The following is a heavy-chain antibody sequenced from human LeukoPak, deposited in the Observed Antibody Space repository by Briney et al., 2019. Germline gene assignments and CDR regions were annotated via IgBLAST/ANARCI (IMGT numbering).Heavy chain of an antibody. Sequence: PGGSLRLSCAASGFTFSSYEMNWVRQAPGKGLEWVSYISSSGSTIYYADSVKGRFTISRDNAKNSLYLQMNSLRAEDTAVYYCARGGDSSSWLTWFDPWGQGTLVTVSS. J-gene: IGHJ5*02. D-gene: IGHD6-13*01. CDR2: ISSSGSTI. CDR1: GFTFSSYE. V-gene: IGHV3-48*03. CDR3: ARGGDSSSWLTWFDP.